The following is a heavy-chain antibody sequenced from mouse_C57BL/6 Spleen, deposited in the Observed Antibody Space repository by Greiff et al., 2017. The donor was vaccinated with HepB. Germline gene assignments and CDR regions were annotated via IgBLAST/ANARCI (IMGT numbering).Heavy chain of an antibody. Sequence: DVKLVESGGGLVKPGGSLKLSCAASGFTFSDYGMHWVRQAPEKGLEWVAYISSGSSTIYYADTVKGRFTISRDNAKNTLFLQMTSLRSEDTAMYYCARHRSYAMDYWGQGTSVTVSS. CDR3: ARHRSYAMDY. CDR1: GFTFSDYG. J-gene: IGHJ4*01. CDR2: ISSGSSTI. V-gene: IGHV5-17*01.